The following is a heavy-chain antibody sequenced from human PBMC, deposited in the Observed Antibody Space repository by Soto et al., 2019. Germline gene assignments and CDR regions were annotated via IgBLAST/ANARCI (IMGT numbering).Heavy chain of an antibody. CDR2: IYWNDFK. CDR3: AHSRGYNGYEGPPLYEMDV. D-gene: IGHD5-12*01. J-gene: IGHJ6*02. V-gene: IGHV2-5*01. Sequence: SGHTLVNPTQTLTLTCTCSVFSVKTSGVGVGWIRQPPGKTLEWLALIYWNDFKRYTPSLESRLTITKDTSKNQVVLTVTNVDPADTATYYCAHSRGYNGYEGPPLYEMDVWGQGTTVTVSS. CDR1: VFSVKTSGVG.